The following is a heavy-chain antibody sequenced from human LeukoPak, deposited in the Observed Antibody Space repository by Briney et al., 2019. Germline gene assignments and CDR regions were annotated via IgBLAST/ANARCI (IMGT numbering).Heavy chain of an antibody. CDR3: AKWGPWLLDPDYFDY. V-gene: IGHV3-30*02. Sequence: PGGSLRLSCAASGFTFSSYGMSWVRQAPGKGLEWVAFIRYDGSIKYYADSVKGRFTISRDNSKNTLYLQMNSLRAEDTAVYYCAKWGPWLLDPDYFDYWGQGTLVTVSS. CDR2: IRYDGSIK. J-gene: IGHJ4*02. CDR1: GFTFSSYG. D-gene: IGHD3-9*01.